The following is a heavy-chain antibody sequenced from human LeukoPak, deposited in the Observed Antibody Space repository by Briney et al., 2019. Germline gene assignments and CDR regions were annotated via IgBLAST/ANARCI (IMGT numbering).Heavy chain of an antibody. V-gene: IGHV4-59*01. CDR3: ARYQNIGAFDI. D-gene: IGHD2-2*01. Sequence: SETLSLTCTVSGGSISSYYWSWIRQPPGKGLEWIGYIYYSGSTNYNPSLKSRVTISEDTSKNQFSLKLSSVTAADTAVYYCARYQNIGAFDIWGQGTMVTVSS. J-gene: IGHJ3*02. CDR2: IYYSGST. CDR1: GGSISSYY.